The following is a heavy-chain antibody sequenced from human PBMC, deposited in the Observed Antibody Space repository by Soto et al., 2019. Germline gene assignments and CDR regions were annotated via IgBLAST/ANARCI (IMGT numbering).Heavy chain of an antibody. CDR2: IFHDGTA. V-gene: IGHV4-4*02. CDR1: GVSLTSGNW. Sequence: PSETLSLTCAVSGVSLTSGNWWTWVRQSPQRGLEYIGEIFHDGTANYYPSFERRVAMSVDTSRNQFSLKLTSVTAADTAVYFCARLVYDTRLNYMYLDFWGRGTLVTVSS. D-gene: IGHD3-10*01. J-gene: IGHJ4*02. CDR3: ARLVYDTRLNYMYLDF.